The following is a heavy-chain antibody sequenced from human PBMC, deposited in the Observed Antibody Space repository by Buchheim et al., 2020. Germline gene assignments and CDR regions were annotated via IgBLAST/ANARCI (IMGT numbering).Heavy chain of an antibody. CDR2: INTNTGNP. CDR3: AREGRRIGYCSSTSCSKPNWFDP. CDR1: GYTFTSYA. V-gene: IGHV7-4-1*02. D-gene: IGHD2-2*01. Sequence: QVQLVQSGSELKKPGASVKVSCKASGYTFTSYAMNWVRQAPGQGLEWMGWINTNTGNPTYAQGFTGRFVFSLDTSVCTEYLQISSLKAEDTAVYYCAREGRRIGYCSSTSCSKPNWFDPWGQGTL. J-gene: IGHJ5*02.